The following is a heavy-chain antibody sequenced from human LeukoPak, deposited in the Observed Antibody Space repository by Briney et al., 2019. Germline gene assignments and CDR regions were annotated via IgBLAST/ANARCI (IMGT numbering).Heavy chain of an antibody. D-gene: IGHD6-13*01. J-gene: IGHJ6*02. CDR2: IYSGGST. V-gene: IGHV3-53*01. CDR3: ARDLPPQSWSYYYYGMDV. CDR1: GFTVSSNY. Sequence: GGSLRLSCAASGFTVSSNYMSWVRQAPGKGLEWVSVIYSGGSTYYADSVKGRFTISRDNSKNTLYLQMNSLRAEGTAVYYCARDLPPQSWSYYYYGMDVWGQGTTVTVSS.